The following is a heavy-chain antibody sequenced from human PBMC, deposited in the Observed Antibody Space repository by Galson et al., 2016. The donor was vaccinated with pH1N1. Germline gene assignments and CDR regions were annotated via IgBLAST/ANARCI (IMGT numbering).Heavy chain of an antibody. Sequence: SLRLSCAGSGVTFMDGWMSWVRQAPGKGLEWVARIKSKPDAGTIDYAAPVKGRFTISRDESKNILYLQMNSLRTEDTGVYSCATDYYAATGYSTFDVWGQGTMVTVSS. J-gene: IGHJ3*01. CDR2: IKSKPDAGTI. D-gene: IGHD3-22*01. CDR3: ATDYYAATGYSTFDV. V-gene: IGHV3-15*01. CDR1: GVTFMDGW.